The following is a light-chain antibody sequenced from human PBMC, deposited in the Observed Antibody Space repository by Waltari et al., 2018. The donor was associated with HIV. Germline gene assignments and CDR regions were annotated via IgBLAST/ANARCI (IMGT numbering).Light chain of an antibody. CDR3: QAWDSSTASG. Sequence: SYELTQPPSVSVSPGQTASITCSGANLGDKYACWYQQKPGQSPVLVIYQDSKRPSGIPERFSGSNSGNTATLTISGTQAMDEADYYCQAWDSSTASGFGGGTKLTVL. J-gene: IGLJ2*01. V-gene: IGLV3-1*01. CDR2: QDS. CDR1: NLGDKY.